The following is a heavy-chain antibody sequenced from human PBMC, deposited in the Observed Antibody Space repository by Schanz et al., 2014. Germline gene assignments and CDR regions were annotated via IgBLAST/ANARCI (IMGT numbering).Heavy chain of an antibody. J-gene: IGHJ4*02. D-gene: IGHD3-10*01. CDR1: GFTVSAYS. CDR2: ISSSGGHI. CDR3: AKKGGDYGSGSYQIIDD. V-gene: IGHV3-21*02. Sequence: EVQVVESGGGLVRPGGSLRLSCSGFTVSAYSANWVRQAPGKGLEWVSSISSSGGHIYYADSVKGRFTITRDIAKNSLSPQMTSLRAEDTAVYYCAKKGGDYGSGSYQIIDDWGQGTLVTVSS.